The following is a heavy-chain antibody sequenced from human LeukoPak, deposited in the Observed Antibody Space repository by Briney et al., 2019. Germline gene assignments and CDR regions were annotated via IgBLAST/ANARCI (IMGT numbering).Heavy chain of an antibody. V-gene: IGHV3-23*01. CDR3: AKGTTTLVVTKIDY. J-gene: IGHJ4*02. Sequence: GGSLRLSCAASGFAFSTYAMSWVRQAPGKGLEWVSVISGSGGSTYYADSVKGRFTISRDNSKNTLYLQMNSLRAEDTAVYYCAKGTTTLVVTKIDYWGQGTLVTVSS. CDR2: ISGSGGST. D-gene: IGHD4-23*01. CDR1: GFAFSTYA.